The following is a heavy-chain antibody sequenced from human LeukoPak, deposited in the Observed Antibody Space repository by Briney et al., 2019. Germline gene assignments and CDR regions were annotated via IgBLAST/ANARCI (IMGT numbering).Heavy chain of an antibody. Sequence: SETLSLTCTVSGDSISGYYRTWVRQPAGKGLEWIGRIYRSGDTYSNPSLQSRVSISLDMSNNQFSLKVTSLTAADTAVYYCARGADKTAVAGHYSFDYWGQGILVSVSS. D-gene: IGHD2-2*01. J-gene: IGHJ4*02. CDR2: IYRSGDT. CDR1: GDSISGYY. CDR3: ARGADKTAVAGHYSFDY. V-gene: IGHV4-4*07.